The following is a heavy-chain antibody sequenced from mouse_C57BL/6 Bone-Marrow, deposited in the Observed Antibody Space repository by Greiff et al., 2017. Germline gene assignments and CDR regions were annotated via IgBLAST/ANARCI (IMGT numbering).Heavy chain of an antibody. Sequence: EVMLVESGGGLVKPGGSLKLSCAASGFTFSDYGMHWVRQAPEKGLEWVAYISSGSSTIYYADTVKGRFTISRDNAKNTLFLQMTSLRSEDTAMYYCARQLRLRWAMDYWGQGTSVTVSS. D-gene: IGHD3-2*02. CDR2: ISSGSSTI. CDR3: ARQLRLRWAMDY. CDR1: GFTFSDYG. V-gene: IGHV5-17*01. J-gene: IGHJ4*01.